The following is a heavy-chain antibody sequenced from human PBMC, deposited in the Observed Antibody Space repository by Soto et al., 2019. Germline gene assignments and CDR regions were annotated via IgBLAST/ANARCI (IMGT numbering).Heavy chain of an antibody. Sequence: QVQLVQSGAEVKKPGSSVKVSCKASGGTFSSYAISWVRQAPGQGHAWMGGIIPIFGTANYAQKFQARVTITADESTSTDYMGLSSLRSEDTAVYYCASGGDGSTHLGWFDPWGQGALVTVSS. D-gene: IGHD3-16*01. CDR2: IIPIFGTA. J-gene: IGHJ5*02. CDR1: GGTFSSYA. V-gene: IGHV1-69*01. CDR3: ASGGDGSTHLGWFDP.